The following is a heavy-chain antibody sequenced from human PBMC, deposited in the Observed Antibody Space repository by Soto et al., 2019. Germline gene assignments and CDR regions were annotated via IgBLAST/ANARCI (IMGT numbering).Heavy chain of an antibody. CDR2: IFYSGTT. D-gene: IGHD1-1*01. J-gene: IGHJ6*02. CDR1: GDSISSADYS. V-gene: IGHV4-30-4*01. CDR3: ARALWVEPELYYYGMDV. Sequence: QVQLQESGPGLVRPSQTLSLTCTVSGDSISSADYSWSWIRQTPGKGLEWIGHIFYSGTTYYNPYLKSRLTISVDTSKNHFSLRLTSVTAADTAVYYCARALWVEPELYYYGMDVWGQGTTVTVSS.